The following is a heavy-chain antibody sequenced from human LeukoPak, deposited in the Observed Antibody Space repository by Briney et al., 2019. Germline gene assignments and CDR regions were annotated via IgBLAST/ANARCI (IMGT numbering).Heavy chain of an antibody. D-gene: IGHD3-9*01. Sequence: ASVKVSCKASGYTFTGYYMHWVRQAPGQGLEWMGWINPNSGGTNYAQKFQGRVTMTRDTSISTAYMELSRLRSDDTAVCYCARDSTYYDIRNWFDPWGQGTLVTVSS. J-gene: IGHJ5*02. CDR3: ARDSTYYDIRNWFDP. CDR1: GYTFTGYY. CDR2: INPNSGGT. V-gene: IGHV1-2*02.